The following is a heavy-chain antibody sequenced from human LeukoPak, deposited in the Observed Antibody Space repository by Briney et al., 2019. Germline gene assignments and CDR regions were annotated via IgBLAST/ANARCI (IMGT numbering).Heavy chain of an antibody. CDR1: GGSIRGYY. V-gene: IGHV4-59*01. CDR2: IYYSGNT. J-gene: IGHJ4*02. CDR3: ARGGASSRYLQY. D-gene: IGHD6-13*01. Sequence: SETLSLTCNGSGGSIRGYYWSWIRQPPGKEPEWIGFIYYSGNTNYNPSLKSRVTMSVDTSKNQFSLKLSSVTAADTAVYYCARGGASSRYLQYWGQGTLVTVSS.